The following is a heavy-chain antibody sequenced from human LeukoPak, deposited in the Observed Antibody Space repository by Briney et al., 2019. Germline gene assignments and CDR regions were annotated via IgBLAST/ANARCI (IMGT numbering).Heavy chain of an antibody. J-gene: IGHJ4*02. D-gene: IGHD3-22*01. CDR3: AKGSYYDSSGSFYFDY. CDR2: ISGSGDNT. V-gene: IGHV3-23*01. Sequence: GGSLRLSCAASGFTFSSYAMSWVRQAPGKGLEWVSGISGSGDNTYYADSVKGRFTISRDNSKNTLYVQVNSLGTEDAAAYYCAKGSYYDSSGSFYFDYWGQGTLVTVSS. CDR1: GFTFSSYA.